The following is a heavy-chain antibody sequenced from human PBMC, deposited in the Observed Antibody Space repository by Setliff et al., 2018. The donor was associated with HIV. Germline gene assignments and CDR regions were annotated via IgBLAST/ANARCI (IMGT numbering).Heavy chain of an antibody. D-gene: IGHD2-21*02. J-gene: IGHJ4*02. V-gene: IGHV1-46*01. CDR3: ATVPCEIGGHCGGDPPDY. CDR1: GGTFSSYA. Sequence: ASVKVSCKASGGTFSSYAISWVRQAPGQGLEWMGVINPTGGSTRNTQKFQGRVAMTRDTSTSTVYMELSSLRSEDTAVYYCATVPCEIGGHCGGDPPDYWGQGTLVTVSS. CDR2: INPTGGST.